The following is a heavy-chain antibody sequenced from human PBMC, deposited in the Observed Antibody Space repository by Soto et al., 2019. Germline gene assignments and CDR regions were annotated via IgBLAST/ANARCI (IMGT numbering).Heavy chain of an antibody. Sequence: GGSLRLSCAASGFTSSSYAMSWVRQAPGKGLEWVSIISGSGTTYYADSVKGRLTIYRDNSKNTVHMQMNSLRAEDTAVYYCAKDLEPIRGIMVYWGQGTLVTVSS. CDR3: AKDLEPIRGIMVY. J-gene: IGHJ4*02. D-gene: IGHD3-10*01. CDR2: ISGSGTT. V-gene: IGHV3-23*01. CDR1: GFTSSSYA.